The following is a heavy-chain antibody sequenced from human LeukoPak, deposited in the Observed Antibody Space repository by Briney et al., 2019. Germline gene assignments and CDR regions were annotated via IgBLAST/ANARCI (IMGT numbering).Heavy chain of an antibody. D-gene: IGHD3-3*01. CDR1: GFTFSNYA. Sequence: GGSLRLSCAASGFTFSNYAMHWVRQAPGKGLEWVAVISYDGSNKYYADSVKGRFTISRDNSKNTLYLQMNSLRAEDTAVYYCARVRGITIFGVVISYYYYGMDVWGQGTTVTVSS. J-gene: IGHJ6*02. CDR2: ISYDGSNK. CDR3: ARVRGITIFGVVISYYYYGMDV. V-gene: IGHV3-30-3*01.